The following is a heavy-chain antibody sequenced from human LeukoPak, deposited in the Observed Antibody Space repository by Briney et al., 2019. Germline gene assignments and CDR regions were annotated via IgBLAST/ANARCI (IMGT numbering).Heavy chain of an antibody. V-gene: IGHV3-33*05. CDR1: GFTFSSYG. Sequence: GGSLRLSCAASGFTFSSYGMHWVRQAAGKGLEWVAVISYDGSNRYYADSVKGRFAISRDNSKNILYLQMNSLRAEDTAVYYCVRGVLTADYWGQGALVTVSS. CDR2: ISYDGSNR. D-gene: IGHD4/OR15-4a*01. J-gene: IGHJ4*02. CDR3: VRGVLTADY.